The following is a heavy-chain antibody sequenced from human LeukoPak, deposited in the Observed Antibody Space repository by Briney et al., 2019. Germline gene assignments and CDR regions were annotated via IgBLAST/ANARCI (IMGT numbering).Heavy chain of an antibody. CDR2: ISNSGTTI. Sequence: GGSLRLSCAASGFTFSDYYTSWIRQAPGKGLEWVSYISNSGTTIFYADSLKGRFTISRDNAKNSLYLQMNSLRAEDTAVYYCARDGLNTHGLPLDYWGQGILVTVSS. D-gene: IGHD1/OR15-1a*01. V-gene: IGHV3-11*01. CDR3: ARDGLNTHGLPLDY. J-gene: IGHJ4*02. CDR1: GFTFSDYY.